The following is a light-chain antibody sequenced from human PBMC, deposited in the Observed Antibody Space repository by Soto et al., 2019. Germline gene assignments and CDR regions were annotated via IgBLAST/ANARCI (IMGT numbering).Light chain of an antibody. V-gene: IGKV2-28*01. CDR3: MQALQTPPYT. CDR1: QSLLHSNGYNY. Sequence: DLVMTQSPLSLPVTPGEPASISCQSSQSLLHSNGYNYLDWFLQKPGQSPQLLIYKGFIRASGVPDRFIGSGSGTDFTLKISIVEAEDVGVYYCMQALQTPPYTFGQGTKLEIK. CDR2: KGF. J-gene: IGKJ2*01.